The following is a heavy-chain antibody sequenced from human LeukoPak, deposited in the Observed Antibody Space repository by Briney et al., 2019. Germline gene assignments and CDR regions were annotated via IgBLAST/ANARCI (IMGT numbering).Heavy chain of an antibody. CDR1: GFTFSSYG. CDR2: IRYDGSNK. D-gene: IGHD3-3*01. Sequence: GGSLRLSCAASGFTFSSYGMHWVRQAPGKGLEWVAFIRYDGSNKYYADSVKGRFTISRDNSKNTLYLQMNSLRAEATAVYYCAKVGEYYDFWSGYSDYWGQGTLVTVSS. V-gene: IGHV3-30*02. J-gene: IGHJ4*02. CDR3: AKVGEYYDFWSGYSDY.